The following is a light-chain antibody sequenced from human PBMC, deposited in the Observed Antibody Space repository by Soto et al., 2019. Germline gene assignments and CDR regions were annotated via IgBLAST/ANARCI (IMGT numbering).Light chain of an antibody. CDR2: AAS. CDR3: QQSYNSPPIT. CDR1: QSITVY. J-gene: IGKJ4*01. V-gene: IGKV1-39*01. Sequence: DIQMTQSPSSLSASVGDCVTITCRASQSITVYLNWYQQKAGQAPKLLIYAASSLQSGVPSRFRGGGSRTEFTLNISSLQPDDFATYYCQQSYNSPPITFGGGTRL.